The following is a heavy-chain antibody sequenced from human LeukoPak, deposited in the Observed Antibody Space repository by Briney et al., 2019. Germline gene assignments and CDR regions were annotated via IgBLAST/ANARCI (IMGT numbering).Heavy chain of an antibody. V-gene: IGHV3-30*18. CDR1: GFTFSSYG. J-gene: IGHJ4*02. CDR2: ISYDGSNK. D-gene: IGHD3-16*01. Sequence: GRSLRLSCAASGFTFSSYGMHWVRQAPGKGLEGVAVISYDGSNKYYADSVKGRFTISRDNSRNTLYLQMNSLRAEDTAVYNCAKSYDYVWGSFGGWGRGTLVTVSS. CDR3: AKSYDYVWGSFGG.